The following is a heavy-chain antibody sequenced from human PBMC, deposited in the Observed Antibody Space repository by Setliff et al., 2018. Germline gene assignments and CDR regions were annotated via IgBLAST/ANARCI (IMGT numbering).Heavy chain of an antibody. CDR2: ISAYNGNT. V-gene: IGHV1-18*01. J-gene: IGHJ4*02. CDR1: GYTFTSYG. D-gene: IGHD2-15*01. Sequence: ASVKVSCKASGYTFTSYGISWVRQAPGQGLEWMGWISAYNGNTNYAQKLQGRVTITTDESSSTGYMELSSLRSEDTAVYYCAKDDAGYCSGGSCYAPFDYWGQGTLVTVSS. CDR3: AKDDAGYCSGGSCYAPFDY.